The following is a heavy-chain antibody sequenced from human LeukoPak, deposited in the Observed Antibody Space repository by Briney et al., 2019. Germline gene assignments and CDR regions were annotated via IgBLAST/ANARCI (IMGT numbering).Heavy chain of an antibody. Sequence: PSETLSLTCTVSGYSISSGYYWGWIRRPPGKGLEWIGSIYHSGSTYYNPSLKSRVTISVDTSKNQFSLKLSSVTAADTAVYYCARGLHCSSTSCYPFDYWGQGTLVTVSS. CDR2: IYHSGST. D-gene: IGHD2-2*01. CDR1: GYSISSGYY. V-gene: IGHV4-38-2*02. CDR3: ARGLHCSSTSCYPFDY. J-gene: IGHJ4*02.